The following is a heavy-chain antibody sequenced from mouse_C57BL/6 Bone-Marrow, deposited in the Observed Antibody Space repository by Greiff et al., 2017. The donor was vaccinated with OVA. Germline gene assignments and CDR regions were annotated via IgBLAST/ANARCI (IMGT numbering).Heavy chain of an antibody. CDR1: GYTFTSYG. CDR3: ARSSIYDGPPSDG. V-gene: IGHV1-81*01. CDR2: IYPRSGNT. J-gene: IGHJ2*01. D-gene: IGHD2-3*01. Sequence: QVQLKQSGAELARPGASVKLSCKASGYTFTSYGISWVKQRTGQGLEWIGEIYPRSGNTSYNEKFKGKATLTADKSSSTAYMELRSLTSEDSAVYFCARSSIYDGPPSDGWGQGATLTVAS.